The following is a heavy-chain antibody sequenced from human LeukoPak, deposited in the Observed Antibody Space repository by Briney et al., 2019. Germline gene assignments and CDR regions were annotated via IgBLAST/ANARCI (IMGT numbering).Heavy chain of an antibody. J-gene: IGHJ4*02. CDR1: GGSISSYY. CDR3: ARQDGGALDY. D-gene: IGHD2-15*01. CDR2: ISSSSSYI. Sequence: ETLSLTCTVSGGSISSYYWSWIRQPPGKGLEWVSSISSSSSYIYYADSVKGRFTISRDNAKNSLYLQMSSLRAEDTAVYYCARQDGGALDYWGQGTLVTVSS. V-gene: IGHV3-21*01.